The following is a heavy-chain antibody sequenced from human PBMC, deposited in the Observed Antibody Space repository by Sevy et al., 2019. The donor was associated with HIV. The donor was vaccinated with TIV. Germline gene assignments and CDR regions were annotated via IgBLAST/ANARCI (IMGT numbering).Heavy chain of an antibody. CDR2: IKPNSGGT. Sequence: ASVNVSCKTFGYTFTDYFIHWVRQAPGQGLEWMGWIKPNSGGTNSALKFRGRVTMTRDTAMNTAYMELNRLTSDDTAIYFCARDRPGNFGFDPWGQGTLVTVSS. CDR1: GYTFTDYF. V-gene: IGHV1-2*02. J-gene: IGHJ5*02. CDR3: ARDRPGNFGFDP. D-gene: IGHD1-7*01.